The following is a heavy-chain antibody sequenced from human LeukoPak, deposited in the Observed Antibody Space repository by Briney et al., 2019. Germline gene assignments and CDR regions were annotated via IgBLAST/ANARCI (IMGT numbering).Heavy chain of an antibody. CDR2: IWYDGSNK. Sequence: HTGGSLRLSCAASGFTFSSYGMHWVRQAPGKGLEWVAVIWYDGSNKYYADSVKGRFTISRDNSKNTLYLQMNSLRAEDTAVYYCARGSRAVAKMGFDYWGQGTLVTVSS. D-gene: IGHD6-19*01. CDR1: GFTFSSYG. J-gene: IGHJ4*02. V-gene: IGHV3-33*01. CDR3: ARGSRAVAKMGFDY.